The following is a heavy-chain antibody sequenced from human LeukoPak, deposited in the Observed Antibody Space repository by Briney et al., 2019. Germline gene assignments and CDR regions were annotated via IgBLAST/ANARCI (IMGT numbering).Heavy chain of an antibody. D-gene: IGHD5-12*01. CDR2: ISYDGSNK. CDR1: GFTFSSYG. Sequence: GGSLRLSCAASGFTFSSYGMHWVRQAPGKGLEWVAVISYDGSNKYYADSVKGRFTISRDNSKNTLYLQMNSLRAEDTAVYYCAKDQRYSGYDFRSGFDYWGQGTLVTVSS. CDR3: AKDQRYSGYDFRSGFDY. J-gene: IGHJ4*02. V-gene: IGHV3-30*18.